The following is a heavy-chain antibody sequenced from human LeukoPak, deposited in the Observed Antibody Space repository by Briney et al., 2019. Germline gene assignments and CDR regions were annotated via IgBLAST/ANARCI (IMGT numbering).Heavy chain of an antibody. CDR3: ARAFSQYYDILTGYHSFYY. CDR1: GGTFSSYV. CDR2: IIPIFGTA. D-gene: IGHD3-9*01. Sequence: SVKVSCKASGGTFSSYVISWVRQAPGQGLEWMGGIIPIFGTANYAQKFQGRVTITADESTSTAYMELSSLRSEDTAVYYCARAFSQYYDILTGYHSFYYWGQGTLVTVSS. V-gene: IGHV1-69*01. J-gene: IGHJ4*02.